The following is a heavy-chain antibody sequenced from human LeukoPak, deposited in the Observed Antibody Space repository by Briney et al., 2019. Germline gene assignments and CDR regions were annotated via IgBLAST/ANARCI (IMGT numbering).Heavy chain of an antibody. J-gene: IGHJ4*02. D-gene: IGHD2-15*01. CDR1: GFTFGSYA. V-gene: IGHV3-30-3*01. Sequence: GGSLRLSCAASGFTFGSYAMNWVRQAPGKGLEWVAVISYDGGTTYYADSVKGRFTISRDNSKNTLYLQMSSLRAEDTAVYYCARDGDIVGGVYWGQGTLVTVSS. CDR3: ARDGDIVGGVY. CDR2: ISYDGGTT.